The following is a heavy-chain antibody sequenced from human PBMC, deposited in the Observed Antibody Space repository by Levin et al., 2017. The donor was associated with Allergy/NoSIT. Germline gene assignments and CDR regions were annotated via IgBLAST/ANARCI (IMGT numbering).Heavy chain of an antibody. D-gene: IGHD3-16*01. J-gene: IGHJ6*02. CDR3: ARARMGDYYYGMDV. Sequence: GGSLRLSCAVSGFTVSSNYMTWVRQAPGMGLEWVSVIYSGGSTYYADSVKDRFSISRDSSKNTLYLQMSSLRAEDTAVYYCARARMGDYYYGMDVWGQGTTVTVSS. CDR2: IYSGGST. CDR1: GFTVSSNY. V-gene: IGHV3-66*01.